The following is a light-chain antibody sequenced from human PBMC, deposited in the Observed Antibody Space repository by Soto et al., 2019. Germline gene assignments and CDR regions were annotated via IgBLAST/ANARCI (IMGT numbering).Light chain of an antibody. CDR1: QSISSW. CDR3: QQYNSYSWT. Sequence: DIQMTQSPSTLSASVGDRVTITCXASQSISSWLAWYQQKQGKXPKXXIYDASSLESGVPSRFSGSGSGTELTITISSLKPDDFETYYCQQYNSYSWTFGQGTKVDIK. V-gene: IGKV1-5*01. J-gene: IGKJ1*01. CDR2: DAS.